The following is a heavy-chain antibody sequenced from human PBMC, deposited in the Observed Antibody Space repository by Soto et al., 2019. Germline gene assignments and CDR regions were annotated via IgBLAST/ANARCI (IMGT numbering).Heavy chain of an antibody. CDR2: IVPILGIP. V-gene: IGHV1-69*12. J-gene: IGHJ3*01. CDR1: GGTFSGYV. CDR3: ARGGFYEILTGSYPIDAFHL. Sequence: QVQLVQSGAEVQKPGSSVKVSCRASGGTFSGYVITWVRQAPGHGLEWMGEIVPILGIPSYAQKFQGRVTIKADESTSTVNVELSNLSSEDSAVYYCARGGFYEILTGSYPIDAFHLRGQGTMVTVSS. D-gene: IGHD3-9*01.